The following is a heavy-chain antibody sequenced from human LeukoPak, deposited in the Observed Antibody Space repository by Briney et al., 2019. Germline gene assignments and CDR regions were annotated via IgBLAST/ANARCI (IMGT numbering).Heavy chain of an antibody. CDR3: ASSSGRSSFDY. V-gene: IGHV3-21*01. CDR2: ISSSSSDI. D-gene: IGHD3-3*01. CDR1: GFTFSSYS. J-gene: IGHJ4*02. Sequence: GGSLRLSCAASGFTFSSYSMIWVRQAPGKGVEWVSSISSSSSDIYYADSVKGRFTMSRDNAKNSVYLQMNSRKAEETAVYYFASSSGRSSFDYWGQGTLVTVSS.